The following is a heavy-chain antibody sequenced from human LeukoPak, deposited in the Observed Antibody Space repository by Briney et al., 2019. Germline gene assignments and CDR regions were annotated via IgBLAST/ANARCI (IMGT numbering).Heavy chain of an antibody. CDR3: GRKAGDCGGGSCYSIDY. D-gene: IGHD2-15*01. V-gene: IGHV1-69*05. CDR2: IIPIFGTA. CDR1: GGSFSSEA. J-gene: IGHJ4*02. Sequence: GASVKVSCKAFGGSFSSEAISWVRQAPGQGLEWMGGIIPIFGTANYAQKFQGRVTITRDEFTSTAYMEVRSLRSEDTAVYYCGRKAGDCGGGSCYSIDYWGQGTLVTVSS.